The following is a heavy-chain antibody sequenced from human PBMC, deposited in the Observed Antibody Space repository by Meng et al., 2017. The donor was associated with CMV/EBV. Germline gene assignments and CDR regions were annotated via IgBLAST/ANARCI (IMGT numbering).Heavy chain of an antibody. J-gene: IGHJ4*02. D-gene: IGHD2-21*01. CDR2: IKSKIDGGKI. CDR3: TTLLWGF. V-gene: IGHV3-15*01. Sequence: LRLSCAASGFTFTNGAMTWVRQASGKGLEWIGRIKSKIDGGKIDYAAPVRGRFAISRDDSKATVYLQIDTLEIEDTGMYYCTTLLWGFWGQGTLVTVSS. CDR1: GFTFTNGA.